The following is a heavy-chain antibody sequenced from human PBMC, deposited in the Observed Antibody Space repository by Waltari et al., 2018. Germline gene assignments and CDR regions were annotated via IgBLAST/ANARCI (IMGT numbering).Heavy chain of an antibody. D-gene: IGHD2-2*03. V-gene: IGHV4-38-2*01. CDR1: AYSINSGYY. Sequence: QVQLQESGPGLVKPSETLSLTCDVSAYSINSGYYWGWIRQSPGKGLEWIATIYHAGDTFYNPSLKSRVTISMDTSKNQFSLKLNSVTAADTAVYFCSRQVLGYCTSAACRRLESWGQGTLVTVSS. J-gene: IGHJ4*02. CDR2: IYHAGDT. CDR3: SRQVLGYCTSAACRRLES.